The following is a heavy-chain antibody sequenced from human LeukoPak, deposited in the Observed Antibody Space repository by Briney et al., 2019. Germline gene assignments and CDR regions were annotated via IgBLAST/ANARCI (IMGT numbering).Heavy chain of an antibody. CDR3: ARVLYYYGSGSYLPTYFDY. J-gene: IGHJ4*02. Sequence: GASVKVSCKASGGTFSSYTISWVRQAPGQGLEWMGGIIPIFGTANYAQKFQGRVTITADKSTSTAYMELSSLRSEDTAVYYCARVLYYYGSGSYLPTYFDYWGQGTLVTVSS. D-gene: IGHD3-10*01. CDR2: IIPIFGTA. CDR1: GGTFSSYT. V-gene: IGHV1-69*06.